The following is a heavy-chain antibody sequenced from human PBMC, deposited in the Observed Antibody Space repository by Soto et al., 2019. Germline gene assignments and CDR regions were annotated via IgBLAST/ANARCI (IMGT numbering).Heavy chain of an antibody. CDR3: ASTLRYFDWLLSPYAFDI. V-gene: IGHV1-18*01. CDR1: CYTFTSYG. D-gene: IGHD3-9*01. CDR2: ISAYNGNT. J-gene: IGHJ3*02. Sequence: GSSVKVSCKDSCYTFTSYGISWVRQAPGQGLEWMGWISAYNGNTNYAQKLQGRVTMTTDTSTSTAYMELRSLRSDDTAVYYCASTLRYFDWLLSPYAFDIWGQGTMVTVSS.